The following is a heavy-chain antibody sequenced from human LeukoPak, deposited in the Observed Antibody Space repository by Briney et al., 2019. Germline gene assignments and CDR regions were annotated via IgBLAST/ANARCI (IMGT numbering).Heavy chain of an antibody. Sequence: GGSLRLSCAASGFTSSDYYMSWIRQAPGKGLEWVSYISKSSSSTNYADSVKGRFSISRDNAKNSLYLQLNSLTAEDTAVYYCARVMCSGSPLDYWGQGTLVTVSS. D-gene: IGHD3-10*02. CDR2: ISKSSSST. CDR1: GFTSSDYY. V-gene: IGHV3-11*05. CDR3: ARVMCSGSPLDY. J-gene: IGHJ4*02.